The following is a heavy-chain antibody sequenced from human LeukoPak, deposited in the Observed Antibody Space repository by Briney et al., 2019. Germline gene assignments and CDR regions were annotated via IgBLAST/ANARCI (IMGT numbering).Heavy chain of an antibody. J-gene: IGHJ6*03. Sequence: SETLSLTCAVYGGSFSGYYWSWIRQPPGKGLEWVGEINHSGSTNYNPSLKSRVTISVDTSKNQFSLKLSSVTAADTAVYYCARGDIVVVPAARVYYYYMDVWGKGTTVTVSS. CDR1: GGSFSGYY. CDR3: ARGDIVVVPAARVYYYYMDV. CDR2: INHSGST. D-gene: IGHD2-2*01. V-gene: IGHV4-34*01.